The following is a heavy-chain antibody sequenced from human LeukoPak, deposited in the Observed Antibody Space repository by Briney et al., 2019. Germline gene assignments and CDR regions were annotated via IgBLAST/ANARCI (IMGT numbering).Heavy chain of an antibody. D-gene: IGHD3-22*01. CDR2: INPNSGGT. V-gene: IGHV1-2*06. CDR1: GYTFTSYD. J-gene: IGHJ4*02. CDR3: AATRGFDSSGYNLEY. Sequence: ASVKVSCKASGYTFTSYDINWVRQAPGQGLEWMGRINPNSGGTNSAQKFQGRVTMTRDTSISTAYMELSSLRSDDTAVYYCAATRGFDSSGYNLEYWGQGSLVTVSS.